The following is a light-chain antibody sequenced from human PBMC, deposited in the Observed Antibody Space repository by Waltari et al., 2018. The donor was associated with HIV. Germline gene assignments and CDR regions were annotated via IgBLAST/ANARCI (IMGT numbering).Light chain of an antibody. V-gene: IGLV1-44*01. CDR3: ATWDDSLNAWV. J-gene: IGLJ3*02. CDR1: PSNIGNNR. Sequence: QSVVTQPPSVSGTPGQTVTISCSGRPSNIGNNRVSWYQHLPGTAPKLLMFSSHERPSGVPDRFSGSKSGTSASLAISGLQSEDEADYYCATWDDSLNAWVFGGGTKLTVL. CDR2: SSH.